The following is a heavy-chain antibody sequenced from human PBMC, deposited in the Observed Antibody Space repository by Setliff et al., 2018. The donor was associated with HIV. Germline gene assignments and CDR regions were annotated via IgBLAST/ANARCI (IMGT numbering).Heavy chain of an antibody. V-gene: IGHV3-7*03. D-gene: IGHD1-7*01. CDR1: GFNISAHW. J-gene: IGHJ6*03. CDR2: IKQGGSEK. Sequence: GESLKISCAASGFNISAHWMCWVRQAPGKGLEWVANIKQGGSEKYYVDSVKGRFTISRDNAKISLYLQMNNLRAEDTAVYYCARVRITGTGDYYYYMDVWGKGTTVTVSS. CDR3: ARVRITGTGDYYYYMDV.